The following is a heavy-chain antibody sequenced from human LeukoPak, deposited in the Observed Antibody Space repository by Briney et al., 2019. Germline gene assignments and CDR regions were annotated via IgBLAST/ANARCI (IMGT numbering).Heavy chain of an antibody. CDR1: GASVISSH. CDR2: VDYIGST. CDR3: ERGFYEPCDR. Sequence: RPSETPSLTCTVSGASVISSHWSSIRQTPRKGLEWIANVDYIGSTTYNPALRGRRTMSLDTSKNQFYLKLESVSAAGTALYYCERGFYEPCDRWGQGTLVTVSS. V-gene: IGHV4-59*02. D-gene: IGHD2/OR15-2a*01. J-gene: IGHJ5*02.